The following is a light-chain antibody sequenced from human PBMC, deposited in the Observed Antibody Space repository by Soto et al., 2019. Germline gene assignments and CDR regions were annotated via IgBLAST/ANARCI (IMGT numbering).Light chain of an antibody. J-gene: IGKJ5*01. V-gene: IGKV3-11*01. Sequence: EIVLTQSPATLSLSPGERATLSCRASQSVNSYLAWYQQKPGQAPRLLIYDASNRATGIPARFSGSGSGTDFTLTITSREPKDFEVYYCQQGGNFGQGTRVEIK. CDR1: QSVNSY. CDR3: QQGGN. CDR2: DAS.